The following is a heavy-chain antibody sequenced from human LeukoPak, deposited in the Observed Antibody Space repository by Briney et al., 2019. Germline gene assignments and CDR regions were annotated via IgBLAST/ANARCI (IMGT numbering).Heavy chain of an antibody. D-gene: IGHD5-18*01. V-gene: IGHV1-2*06. CDR2: INPNSGGT. CDR1: GYTFTGYY. CDR3: ARGPRGYSYGY. J-gene: IGHJ4*02. Sequence: ASVTVSCKASGYTFTGYYMQWVRQAPGQGLEWMGRINPNSGGTNYAQKFQGRVTMTRDTSISTAYMELSRLRSDDTAVYYCARGPRGYSYGYWGQGTLVAVSS.